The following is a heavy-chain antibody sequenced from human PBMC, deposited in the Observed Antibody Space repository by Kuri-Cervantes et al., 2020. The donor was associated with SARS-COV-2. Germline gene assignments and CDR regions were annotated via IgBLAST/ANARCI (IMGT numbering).Heavy chain of an antibody. V-gene: IGHV3-23*01. CDR3: ARGSSGWYYYYGMDV. D-gene: IGHD6-19*01. Sequence: GGSLRLSCAASGFTFDDYAMHWVRQAPGKGLEWVSAISGSGGSTYYADSVKGRFTISRDNAKNTLYLQMNRLRAEDTAVYYCARGSSGWYYYYGMDVWGQGTTVTVSS. CDR2: ISGSGGST. CDR1: GFTFDDYA. J-gene: IGHJ6*02.